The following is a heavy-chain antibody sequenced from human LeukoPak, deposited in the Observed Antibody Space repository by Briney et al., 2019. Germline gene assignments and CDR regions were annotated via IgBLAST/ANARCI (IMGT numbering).Heavy chain of an antibody. CDR2: IYSGGST. CDR3: AKDGGRSLLYYLGY. J-gene: IGHJ4*02. CDR1: GFTFSSYA. Sequence: GGSLRLSCAASGFTFSSYAMSWVRQAPGKGLEWVSVIYSGGSTYYADSVKGRFTISRDNSKNTLYLQMNSLRAEDTAVYYCAKDGGRSLLYYLGYWGQGTLVTVSS. D-gene: IGHD2-15*01. V-gene: IGHV3-66*01.